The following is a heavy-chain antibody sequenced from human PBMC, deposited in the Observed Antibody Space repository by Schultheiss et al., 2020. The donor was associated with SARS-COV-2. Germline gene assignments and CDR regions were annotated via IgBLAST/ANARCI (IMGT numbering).Heavy chain of an antibody. CDR1: GFTFSSYA. CDR3: ARDAVTRALDY. J-gene: IGHJ4*02. Sequence: GGSLRLSCAASGFTFSSYAMHWVRQAPGKGLEWVAVISYDGSNKYYADSVKGRFTISRDNAKNSLYLQMNSLRAEDTAVYYCARDAVTRALDYWGQGTLVTVSS. CDR2: ISYDGSNK. V-gene: IGHV3-30*04. D-gene: IGHD4-17*01.